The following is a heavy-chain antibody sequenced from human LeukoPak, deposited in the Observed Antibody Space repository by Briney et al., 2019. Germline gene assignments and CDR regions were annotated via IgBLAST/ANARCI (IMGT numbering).Heavy chain of an antibody. CDR2: INHSGST. V-gene: IGHV4-34*01. J-gene: IGHJ3*02. CDR3: ARIDYSDYENDAFDI. D-gene: IGHD4-11*01. CDR1: GGSFSGYY. Sequence: PSETLSLTCAVYGGSFSGYYWSWIRQPPGKGLEWIGEINHSGSTNYNPSLKSRVTISVDTSKNQFSLKLSSVTAADTAVYYCARIDYSDYENDAFDIWGQGTMVTVSS.